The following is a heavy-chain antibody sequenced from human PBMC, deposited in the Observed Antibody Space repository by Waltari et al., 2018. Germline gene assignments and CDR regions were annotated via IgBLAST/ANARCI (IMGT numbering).Heavy chain of an antibody. Sequence: EVQLVQSGAEVKKPGESLKISCKGSGYSFTSYGIGWVRQMPGKGLEWMGIMYPGDSDTRYRPSCRGPVTTAADKSISTAYLQWSSLKASDTDMYYCARQAGIVATMGYWGQGTLATVSS. CDR2: MYPGDSDT. D-gene: IGHD5-12*01. CDR3: ARQAGIVATMGY. CDR1: GYSFTSYG. V-gene: IGHV5-51*01. J-gene: IGHJ4*02.